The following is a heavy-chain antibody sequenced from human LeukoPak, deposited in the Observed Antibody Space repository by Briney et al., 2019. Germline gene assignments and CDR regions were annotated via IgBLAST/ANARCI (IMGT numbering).Heavy chain of an antibody. D-gene: IGHD1-26*01. CDR2: IKQDGSEK. CDR3: ARISSRSGSYY. J-gene: IGHJ4*02. V-gene: IGHV3-7*01. Sequence: GGSLRLSCAASGSTFSSYGMHWVRQAPGKGLEWVANIKQDGSEKYYVDSVKGRFTISRDNAKNSLYLQMNSLRAEDTAVYYCARISSRSGSYYWGQGTLVTVSS. CDR1: GSTFSSYG.